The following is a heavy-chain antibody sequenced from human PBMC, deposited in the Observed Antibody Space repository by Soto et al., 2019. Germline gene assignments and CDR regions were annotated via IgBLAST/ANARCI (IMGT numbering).Heavy chain of an antibody. CDR3: ARGLRDCSSTSCYHYYYYYMDV. CDR2: INHSGST. J-gene: IGHJ6*03. V-gene: IGHV4-34*01. Sequence: SETLSLTCAVYGGSFGGYYWSWIRQPPGKGLEWIGEINHSGSTNYNPSLKSRVTISVDTSKNQFSLKLSSVTAADTAVYYCARGLRDCSSTSCYHYYYYYMDVWGKGTTVTVSS. CDR1: GGSFGGYY. D-gene: IGHD2-2*01.